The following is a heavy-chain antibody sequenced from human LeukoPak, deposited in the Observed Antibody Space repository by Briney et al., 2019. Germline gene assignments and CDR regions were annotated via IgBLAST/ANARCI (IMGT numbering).Heavy chain of an antibody. CDR2: INHSGST. V-gene: IGHV4-34*01. D-gene: IGHD2-2*01. CDR1: GGSFSGYY. CDR3: ARGGRSFDIVVVPAAPTYMDV. J-gene: IGHJ6*03. Sequence: SETLSLTCAVYGGSFSGYYWSWIRQPPGKGLEWIGEINHSGSTNYNPSLKSRVTISVDTSKNQFSLKLSSVTAADTAVYYCARGGRSFDIVVVPAAPTYMDVWGKGTTVTVSS.